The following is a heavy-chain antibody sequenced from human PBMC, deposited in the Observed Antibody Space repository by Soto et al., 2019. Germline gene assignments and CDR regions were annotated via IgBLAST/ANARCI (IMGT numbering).Heavy chain of an antibody. Sequence: TQSLTCNVSGVYISTYYWIWSRPPPGKGLEWIGYIYYSGSTNYNPSLKSRVTISVDTSKNQFSLKLSSVTAADTAVYYCARSHSSSWPKYYYMDGWGKGNTVTVSS. J-gene: IGHJ6*03. V-gene: IGHV4-59*01. CDR3: ARSHSSSWPKYYYMDG. D-gene: IGHD6-13*01. CDR1: GVYISTYY. CDR2: IYYSGST.